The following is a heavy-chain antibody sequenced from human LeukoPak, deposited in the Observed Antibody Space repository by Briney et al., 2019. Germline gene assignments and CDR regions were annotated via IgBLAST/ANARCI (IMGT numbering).Heavy chain of an antibody. CDR3: AREICGGGRCHQAFDY. Sequence: ASVKVSCKASGYTFTDCFIHWVRQAPGRGLEWMGWLNPVTGDTNYTQKFQGRVTVTRVTSMTTAYMALSSLMSDDTAVYYCAREICGGGRCHQAFDYWGQGSLLTVSS. CDR1: GYTFTDCF. V-gene: IGHV1-2*02. J-gene: IGHJ4*02. D-gene: IGHD2-15*01. CDR2: LNPVTGDT.